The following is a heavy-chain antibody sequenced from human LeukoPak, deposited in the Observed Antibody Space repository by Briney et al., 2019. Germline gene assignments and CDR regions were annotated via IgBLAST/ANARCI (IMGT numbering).Heavy chain of an antibody. V-gene: IGHV3-23*01. CDR1: GFTFSSSA. J-gene: IGHJ4*02. D-gene: IGHD2-21*02. CDR2: ITGSGGST. CDR3: AKNSPRYCGGDCPLDS. Sequence: GGSLRLSCAASGFTFSSSAMEWVRQAPGKGLEWVSAITGSGGSTYYADSVEGRFTISRDNFKNMLYLQMDSLRAEDTALYYCAKNSPRYCGGDCPLDSWGQGTLVTVSS.